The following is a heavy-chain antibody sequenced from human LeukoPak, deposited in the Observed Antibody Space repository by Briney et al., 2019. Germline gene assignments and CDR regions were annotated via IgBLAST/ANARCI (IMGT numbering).Heavy chain of an antibody. CDR3: ARADELGDHHIDS. CDR1: GGSISSGGYY. V-gene: IGHV4-31*03. Sequence: SETLSLTCTVSGGSISSGGYYWSWIRQHPGKGLEWIGYIYYSGSTYYNPSLKSRVTISVDTSKNQFSLKLSSVTAADTAVYYCARADELGDHHIDSWGQGTLVTVSS. CDR2: IYYSGST. J-gene: IGHJ4*02. D-gene: IGHD2-21*02.